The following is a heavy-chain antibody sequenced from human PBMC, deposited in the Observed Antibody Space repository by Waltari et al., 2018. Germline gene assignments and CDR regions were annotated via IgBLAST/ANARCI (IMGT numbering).Heavy chain of an antibody. D-gene: IGHD2-2*03. J-gene: IGHJ6*02. CDR2: IYYSGST. V-gene: IGHV4-59*01. CDR1: GGSISSYY. CDR3: ASGYCSSTSCPDQNYYYGMDV. Sequence: QVQLQESGPGLVKPSETLSLTCTVSGGSISSYYWSWIRQPPGKGLEWIGYIYYSGSTNYTPSLKSRVTIAVDTSKNQFSLKLSSVTAADTAVYYCASGYCSSTSCPDQNYYYGMDVWGQGTTVTVSS.